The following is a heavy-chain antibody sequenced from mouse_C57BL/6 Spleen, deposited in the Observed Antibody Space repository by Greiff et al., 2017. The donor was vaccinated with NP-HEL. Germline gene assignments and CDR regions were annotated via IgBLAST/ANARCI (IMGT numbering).Heavy chain of an antibody. CDR3: ARTLHYYGSSYWYFDV. D-gene: IGHD1-1*01. V-gene: IGHV1-18*01. CDR1: GYTFTDYN. CDR2: INPNNGGT. J-gene: IGHJ1*03. Sequence: EVMLVESGPELVKPGASVKIPCKASGYTFTDYNMDWVKQSHGKSLEWIGDINPNNGGTIYNQKFKGKATLTVDKSSSTAYMELRSLTSEDTAVYYCARTLHYYGSSYWYFDVWGTGTTVTVSS.